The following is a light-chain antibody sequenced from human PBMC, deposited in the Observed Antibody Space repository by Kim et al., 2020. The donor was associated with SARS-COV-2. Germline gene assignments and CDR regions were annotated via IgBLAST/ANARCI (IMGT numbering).Light chain of an antibody. J-gene: IGKJ4*01. CDR2: AAS. CDR3: QQSYKTPLT. V-gene: IGKV1-39*01. CDR1: QTINVD. Sequence: ASVGDRVTITCRASQTINVDLNWYRQQPGKAPELLISAASTLQSGVSSRFSGSGSGTDFTLTISTLQPEDFATYYCQQSYKTPLTFGGGTKVDI.